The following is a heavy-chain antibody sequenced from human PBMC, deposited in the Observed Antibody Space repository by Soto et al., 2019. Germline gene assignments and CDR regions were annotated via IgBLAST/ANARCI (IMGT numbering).Heavy chain of an antibody. CDR1: GYTFTSYY. J-gene: IGHJ3*02. D-gene: IGHD4-17*01. CDR3: ASYYGDYVNDAFDI. CDR2: INPSGGST. Sequence: ASVKGACKASGYTFTSYYMRWVRQDTGQGLEWMGIINPSGGSTSYAQKFQGRVTMTRDTSTSTVYMELSTLRSEDTAVYYCASYYGDYVNDAFDIWGQGTMVTVS. V-gene: IGHV1-46*03.